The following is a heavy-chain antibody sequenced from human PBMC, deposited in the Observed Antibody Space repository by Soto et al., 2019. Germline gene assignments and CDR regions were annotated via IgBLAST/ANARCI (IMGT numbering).Heavy chain of an antibody. CDR1: GFSLRTSGVG. V-gene: IGHV2-5*01. CDR3: AKGGRSGWYGWFDP. Sequence: SGPTLVNPTQTLTLTCSFSGFSLRTSGVGVGWIRQPPGKALEWLGFIYWNDDKRYSPSLKSRLTITKDTSKNQVVLTMTNMDPVDTATYYCAKGGRSGWYGWFDPWGQGTLVTVSS. D-gene: IGHD6-19*01. J-gene: IGHJ5*02. CDR2: IYWNDDK.